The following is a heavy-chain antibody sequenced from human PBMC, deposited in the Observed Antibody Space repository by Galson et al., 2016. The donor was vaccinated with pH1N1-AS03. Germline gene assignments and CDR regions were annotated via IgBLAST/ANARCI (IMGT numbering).Heavy chain of an antibody. CDR2: IWHDGSEK. V-gene: IGHV3-33*01. CDR3: SRDRHYYDYIWGTYRYDWYFDL. CDR1: GFTFSSHG. J-gene: IGHJ2*01. D-gene: IGHD3-16*02. Sequence: SLRLSCAASGFTFSSHGMHWVRQTPGKGLEWVAVIWHDGSEKYYADSVKGRFTISRDNSKNTLYLQMNSLRAEDTAVYYCSRDRHYYDYIWGTYRYDWYFDLWGQGALVTVSS.